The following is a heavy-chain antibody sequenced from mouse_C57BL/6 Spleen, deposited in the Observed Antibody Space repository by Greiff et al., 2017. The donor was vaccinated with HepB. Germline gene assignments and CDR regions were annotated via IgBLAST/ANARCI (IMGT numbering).Heavy chain of an antibody. D-gene: IGHD1-1*01. J-gene: IGHJ2*01. CDR2: IDPSDSET. Sequence: QVQLQQPGAELVRPGSSVKLSCKASGYTFTSYWMHWVKQRPIQGLEWIGNIDPSDSETHYNQKFKDKATLTVDKSSSTAYMQLSSLTSEDSAVYYCARPIVYGSSLYFDDWGQGTTLTVSS. CDR3: ARPIVYGSSLYFDD. V-gene: IGHV1-52*01. CDR1: GYTFTSYW.